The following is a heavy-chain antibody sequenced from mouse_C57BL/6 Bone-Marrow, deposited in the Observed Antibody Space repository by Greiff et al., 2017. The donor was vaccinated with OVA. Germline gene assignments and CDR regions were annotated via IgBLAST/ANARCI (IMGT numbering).Heavy chain of an antibody. V-gene: IGHV1-81*01. CDR1: GYTFTSYG. Sequence: VQLQQSGAELARPGASVKLSCKASGYTFTSYGISWVKQRTGQGLEWIGEIYPRSGNTYYNEKFKGKATLTADKSSSTAYMELRSLTSEDSAVYFWAQFDGYYPLYAMDYWGQGTSVTVSS. J-gene: IGHJ4*01. D-gene: IGHD2-3*01. CDR2: IYPRSGNT. CDR3: AQFDGYYPLYAMDY.